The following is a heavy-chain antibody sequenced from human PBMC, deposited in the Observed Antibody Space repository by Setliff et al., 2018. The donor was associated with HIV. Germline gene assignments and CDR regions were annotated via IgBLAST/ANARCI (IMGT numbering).Heavy chain of an antibody. CDR1: GDSISSGGYY. V-gene: IGHV4-61*02. CDR3: ARDHDYYDSSKSWGFDY. D-gene: IGHD3-22*01. J-gene: IGHJ4*02. CDR2: IYTSGST. Sequence: PSETLSLTCTVSGDSISSGGYYWSWIRQPAGKGLEWIGRIYTSGSTNYNPSLKSRVAISIDTSENQFSLKLRSVTAADTAVYYCARDHDYYDSSKSWGFDYWGQGTLVTVSS.